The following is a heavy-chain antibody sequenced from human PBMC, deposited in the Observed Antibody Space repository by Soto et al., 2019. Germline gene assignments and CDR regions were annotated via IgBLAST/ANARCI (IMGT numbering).Heavy chain of an antibody. CDR1: GGTFSSYA. J-gene: IGHJ4*02. D-gene: IGHD6-13*01. CDR3: ARGEGSSWIGHRTFYY. CDR2: IMPIFGTA. Sequence: QVQLVQSGAEVKKPGSSVKVSCKASGGTFSSYAISWVRQAPGQGLEWMGGIMPIFGTANYAQKFQGRVTITAVETTSTAYMELGSLRTEDTVVYFCARGEGSSWIGHRTFYYLGQGTLVTVSS. V-gene: IGHV1-69*01.